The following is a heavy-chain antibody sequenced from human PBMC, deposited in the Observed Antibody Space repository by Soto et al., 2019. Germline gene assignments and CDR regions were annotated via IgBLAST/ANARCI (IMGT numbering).Heavy chain of an antibody. J-gene: IGHJ6*02. CDR1: GGSISSGGYY. CDR2: IYYSGST. CDR3: ARASPFYDSSGYYSPNYYGMDV. V-gene: IGHV4-31*03. D-gene: IGHD3-22*01. Sequence: PSETLSLTCTVSGGSISSGGYYWSWIRQHPGKGLEWIGCIYYSGSTYYNPSLKSRVTISVDTSKNQFSLKLSSVTAADTAVYYCARASPFYDSSGYYSPNYYGMDVWGQGTKVTVYS.